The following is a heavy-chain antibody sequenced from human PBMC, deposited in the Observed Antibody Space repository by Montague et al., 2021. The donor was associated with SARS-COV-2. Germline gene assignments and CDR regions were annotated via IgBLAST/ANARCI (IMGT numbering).Heavy chain of an antibody. J-gene: IGHJ4*02. CDR2: IYYSGST. CDR3: ARHGKTRIAMIVVVIGYCDY. D-gene: IGHD3-22*01. Sequence: SETLSPTCTVSGGSISSSSCYWGWIRRPPGKGLEWIGSIYYSGSTYYXPSLESRVTISVDTSKNQFSLKLRSVTAADTAVYYCARHGKTRIAMIVVVIGYCDYWGQGTLVTVSS. V-gene: IGHV4-39*01. CDR1: GGSISSSSCY.